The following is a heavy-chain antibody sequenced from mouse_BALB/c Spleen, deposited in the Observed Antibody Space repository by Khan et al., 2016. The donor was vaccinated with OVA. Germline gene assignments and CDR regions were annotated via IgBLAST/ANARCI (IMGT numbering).Heavy chain of an antibody. V-gene: IGHV1S41*01. CDR3: ARENYSGRSCYAMDY. J-gene: IGHJ4*01. CDR2: IGPGSSNA. CDR1: GYTFTSYW. Sequence: DLVKPGASVKLSCKASGYTFTSYWINWIKQRPGQGLEWIGRIGPGSSNAYYNDMFAGKATLTVDTSSNTAYIQLSSLSSEDSAVYFCARENYSGRSCYAMDYWGQGTSVTVSA. D-gene: IGHD1-1*01.